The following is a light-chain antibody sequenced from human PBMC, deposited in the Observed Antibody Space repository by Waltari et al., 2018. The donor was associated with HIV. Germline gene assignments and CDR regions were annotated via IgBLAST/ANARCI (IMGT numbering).Light chain of an antibody. V-gene: IGLV3-21*02. Sequence: YVLTQPPSVSVAPGQTARITCGGDNIAGRKVHWYQRRPGQAPALVVFDVSDRPSGIPERFSGSISGNTATLIISRVEDGDEADYYCQVWDESNEQVVFGGGTRLTVL. J-gene: IGLJ2*01. CDR3: QVWDESNEQVV. CDR2: DVS. CDR1: NIAGRK.